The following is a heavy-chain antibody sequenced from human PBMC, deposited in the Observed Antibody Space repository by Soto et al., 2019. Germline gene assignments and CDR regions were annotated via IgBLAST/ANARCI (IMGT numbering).Heavy chain of an antibody. CDR2: ISYTGSA. V-gene: IGHV4-61*08. Sequence: SETLSLTCTVSGGSISSREYYWSWIRQPPGKGLEWIGYISYTGSANYNASLKSRLTISVDTSKNQFSLKLSSVTAADTALYYCARVNYGDYYYGMDVWGQGTTVTVSS. CDR1: GGSISSREYY. D-gene: IGHD4-17*01. J-gene: IGHJ6*02. CDR3: ARVNYGDYYYGMDV.